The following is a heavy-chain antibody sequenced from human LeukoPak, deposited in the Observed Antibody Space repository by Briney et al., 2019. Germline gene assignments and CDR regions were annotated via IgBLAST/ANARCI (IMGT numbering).Heavy chain of an antibody. D-gene: IGHD4-11*01. J-gene: IGHJ4*02. V-gene: IGHV1-18*01. CDR3: ARDANRLDYTPFDY. Sequence: ASVKVSCKASGYTFTSNGINWVRQAPGQGREWMGWISPSNGNTNYAQKLQGRVTMTTDTSTTTAYMELRSLRSDDTAVYYCARDANRLDYTPFDYWGQGSLVTVSS. CDR1: GYTFTSNG. CDR2: ISPSNGNT.